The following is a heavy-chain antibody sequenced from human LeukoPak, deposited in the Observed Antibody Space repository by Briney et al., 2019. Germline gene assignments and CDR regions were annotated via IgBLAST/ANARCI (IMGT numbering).Heavy chain of an antibody. CDR3: ARAQYSSGWYWGFDH. V-gene: IGHV1-18*04. J-gene: IGHJ4*02. CDR2: INTHTGNT. Sequence: ASVKVSCKASGYTFTSYGISWVRQAPGQGIEWMGWINTHTGNTNYAQKLQGRVTVTTDTSASTAYMELRSLRSDDTAVYYCARAQYSSGWYWGFDHWGQGTLVTVSS. D-gene: IGHD6-19*01. CDR1: GYTFTSYG.